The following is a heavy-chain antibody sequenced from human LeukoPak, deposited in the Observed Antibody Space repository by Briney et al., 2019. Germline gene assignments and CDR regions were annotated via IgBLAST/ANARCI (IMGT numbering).Heavy chain of an antibody. V-gene: IGHV4-39*07. CDR1: GGSISSSSYY. CDR2: IYYSGST. Sequence: PSETLSLTCTVSGGSISSSSYYWGWIRQPPGKGLEWIGSIYYSGSTYYNPSLKSRVTISVDTSKNQFSLKLSSVTAADTAVYYCARSPISMIVGHYYYYMDVWGKGTTVTVSS. CDR3: ARSPISMIVGHYYYYMDV. J-gene: IGHJ6*03. D-gene: IGHD3-22*01.